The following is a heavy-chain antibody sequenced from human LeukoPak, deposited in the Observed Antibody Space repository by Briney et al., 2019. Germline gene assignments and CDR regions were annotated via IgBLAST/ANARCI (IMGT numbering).Heavy chain of an antibody. CDR2: ISGSGGST. D-gene: IGHD6-19*01. J-gene: IGHJ4*02. V-gene: IGHV3-23*01. Sequence: GGTLRLSCSASGFTFTTYGMNWVRQAPGKGLEWVSAISGSGGSTYYADSVKGRFTISRDNSKNTLYLQMNSLRAEDTAVYYCAKGSGSRAPNIAVAGAWGQGTLVTVSS. CDR3: AKGSGSRAPNIAVAGA. CDR1: GFTFTTYG.